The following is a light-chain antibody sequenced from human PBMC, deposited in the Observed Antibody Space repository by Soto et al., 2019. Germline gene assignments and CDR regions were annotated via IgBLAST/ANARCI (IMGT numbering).Light chain of an antibody. CDR1: QSVSSD. CDR2: GAS. CDR3: QHYGSSPQT. J-gene: IGKJ1*01. V-gene: IGKV3-20*01. Sequence: EIVMKQSPATLSVSTGERATLSCRASQSVSSDLAWYQQKPGQAPRLLMYGASSRATGIPDRFSGSGSGTDFTLTISRLEPEDFAVYYCQHYGSSPQTFGQGTKVDI.